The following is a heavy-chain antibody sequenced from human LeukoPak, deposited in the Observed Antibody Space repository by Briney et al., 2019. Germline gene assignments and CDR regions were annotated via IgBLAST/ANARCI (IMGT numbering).Heavy chain of an antibody. V-gene: IGHV4-39*07. CDR1: GGSMSSRYY. CDR3: TRDPGRYFDWLVVDS. Sequence: SETLSLTCIVSGGSMSSRYYWGWIRQPSGEGLEWIGSIYYDGTTYYNPSLKSRVTISIDTYRNQFSLRLTSVTAADTAVYYCTRDPGRYFDWLVVDSWGQGTLVTVSS. CDR2: IYYDGTT. J-gene: IGHJ5*01. D-gene: IGHD3-9*01.